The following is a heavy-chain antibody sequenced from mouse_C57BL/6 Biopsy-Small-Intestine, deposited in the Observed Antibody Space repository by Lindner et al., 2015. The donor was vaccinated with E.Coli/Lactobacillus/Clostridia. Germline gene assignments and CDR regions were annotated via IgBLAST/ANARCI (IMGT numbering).Heavy chain of an antibody. V-gene: IGHV1-19*01. CDR2: TNPYNGGT. Sequence: VQLQESGPVLVEPGASVKMSCKASGYTFTDYYMNWVKQSHGKSLEWIGVTNPYNGGTSYNQKFKGKATLTVDKSSSTAYMELNSLTSEDSAVYYCARSRDYYGSSYGAWGQGTLVTVSA. D-gene: IGHD1-1*01. CDR3: ARSRDYYGSSYGA. J-gene: IGHJ3*01. CDR1: GYTFTDYY.